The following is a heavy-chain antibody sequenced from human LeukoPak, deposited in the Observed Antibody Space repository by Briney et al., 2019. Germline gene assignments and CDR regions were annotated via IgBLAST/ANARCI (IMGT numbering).Heavy chain of an antibody. CDR3: ARADIRAIASSGWFGFDY. V-gene: IGHV1-18*01. CDR1: GYTFNSYG. Sequence: GASVKVSCKASGYTFNSYGISWVRQAPGQGLEWMGWISAYNGNTNYAQKVQGRVTMTTDTSTSTAYMELGSLRSDDTAVYYCARADIRAIASSGWFGFDYWGQGTLVTVSS. CDR2: ISAYNGNT. D-gene: IGHD6-19*01. J-gene: IGHJ4*02.